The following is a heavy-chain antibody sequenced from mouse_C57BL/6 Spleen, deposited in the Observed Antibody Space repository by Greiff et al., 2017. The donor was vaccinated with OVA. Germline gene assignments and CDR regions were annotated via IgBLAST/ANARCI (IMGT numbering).Heavy chain of an antibody. CDR1: GFTFSSYG. V-gene: IGHV5-6*01. Sequence: EVKLMESGGDLVKPGGSLKLSCAASGFTFSSYGMSWVRQTPDKRLEWVATISSGGSYTYYPDSVKGRFTISRDNAKNTLYLQMSSLKSEDTAMYYCARHRGSYDAMDYWGQGTSVTVSS. CDR2: ISSGGSYT. J-gene: IGHJ4*01. CDR3: ARHRGSYDAMDY. D-gene: IGHD1-1*02.